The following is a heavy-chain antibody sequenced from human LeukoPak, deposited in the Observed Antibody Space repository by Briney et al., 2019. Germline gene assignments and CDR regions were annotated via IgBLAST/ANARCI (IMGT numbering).Heavy chain of an antibody. J-gene: IGHJ4*02. Sequence: GGSLRLSCAASGFTFSSYSMNWVRQAPGKGLEWVSSINIYYADSVKGRFTISRDNAKNSLDLQMNSLRVEDTGIYYCVKVAKYYYGSETYYFFEHWGQGTPVTASS. V-gene: IGHV3-21*01. CDR2: INI. CDR1: GFTFSSYS. D-gene: IGHD3-10*01. CDR3: VKVAKYYYGSETYYFFEH.